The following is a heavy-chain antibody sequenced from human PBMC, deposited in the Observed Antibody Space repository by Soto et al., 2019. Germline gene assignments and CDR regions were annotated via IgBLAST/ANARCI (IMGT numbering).Heavy chain of an antibody. Sequence: QVQLQESGPGLVKPSETLSLTCTVSGGSISSYYWSWIRQPPGQGLEWIGYIYYRGSTNYNPSPKSRVTISVDTSKNQFSLKLSSVTAADTAVYYCARRYGGTFDYWGQGTLVTVSS. J-gene: IGHJ4*02. CDR1: GGSISSYY. D-gene: IGHD2-15*01. V-gene: IGHV4-59*08. CDR2: IYYRGST. CDR3: ARRYGGTFDY.